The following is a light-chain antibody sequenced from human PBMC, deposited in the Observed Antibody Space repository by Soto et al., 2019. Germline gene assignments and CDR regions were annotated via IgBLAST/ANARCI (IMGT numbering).Light chain of an antibody. Sequence: QSALTQPPSASGSPGPSVTISCTGTSSDVGGYNYVSWYQQHPGKAPKLMIYEVSKRPSGVPDRFSGSKSGNTASLTVSGLQPEDEADYYFSSYAGSNKSVFGTGTKVTVL. V-gene: IGLV2-8*01. CDR3: SSYAGSNKSV. CDR1: SSDVGGYNY. CDR2: EVS. J-gene: IGLJ1*01.